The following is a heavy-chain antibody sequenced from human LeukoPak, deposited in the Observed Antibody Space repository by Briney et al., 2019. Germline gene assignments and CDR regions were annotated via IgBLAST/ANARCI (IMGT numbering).Heavy chain of an antibody. J-gene: IGHJ4*02. D-gene: IGHD3-10*01. Sequence: GASVKVSCKASGYTFTGYYMHWVRQAPGQGLEWMGWINPNSGGTNYAQKFQGWVTMTRDTSISTAYMELSRLRSDDTAVYYCAREYGSGSYYKYYFDYWGQGTLVTVSS. CDR2: INPNSGGT. V-gene: IGHV1-2*04. CDR1: GYTFTGYY. CDR3: AREYGSGSYYKYYFDY.